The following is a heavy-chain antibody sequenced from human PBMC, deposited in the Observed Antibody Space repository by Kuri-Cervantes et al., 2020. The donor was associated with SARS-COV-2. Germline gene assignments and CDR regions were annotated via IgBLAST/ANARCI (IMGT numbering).Heavy chain of an antibody. Sequence: LSLTCAASGFTFSDYYMSWIRQAPGKGLEWVSYISSSGSTIYYADSVKGRFTISRDNAKNSLYLQMNSLRAEDTAVYYCAREQPDATFFDYWGQGTLVTVSS. CDR2: ISSSGSTI. V-gene: IGHV3-11*04. D-gene: IGHD6-13*01. CDR1: GFTFSDYY. J-gene: IGHJ4*02. CDR3: AREQPDATFFDY.